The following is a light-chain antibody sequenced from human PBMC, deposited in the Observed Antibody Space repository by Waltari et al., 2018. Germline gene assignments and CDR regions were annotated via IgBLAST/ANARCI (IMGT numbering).Light chain of an antibody. Sequence: EIVLTQSPGTLSLSPGARATLSCRVSQSVSSSYLSWYQQKPGQAPRLLIYAASSRATGIPARFRGSWSGTAFTLTISRLQPGDFAVYYCQHYGSSPPVTFGQGTKLEI. CDR2: AAS. V-gene: IGKV3-20*01. J-gene: IGKJ2*01. CDR3: QHYGSSPPVT. CDR1: QSVSSSY.